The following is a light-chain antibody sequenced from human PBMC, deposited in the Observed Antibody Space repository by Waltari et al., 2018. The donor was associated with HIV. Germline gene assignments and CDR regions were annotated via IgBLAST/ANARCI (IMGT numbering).Light chain of an antibody. J-gene: IGLJ2*01. V-gene: IGLV1-44*01. CDR2: SDD. CDR3: AAWDDSLNGVV. Sequence: QSVLPQPPSASGTPGQRVTIPSSGSSPNIGSNTVNWYQQLPGTAPKLLIYSDDQRPSGVPDRFSGSKSGTSASLAISGLKSEDEADYYCAAWDDSLNGVVFGGGTKLTVL. CDR1: SPNIGSNT.